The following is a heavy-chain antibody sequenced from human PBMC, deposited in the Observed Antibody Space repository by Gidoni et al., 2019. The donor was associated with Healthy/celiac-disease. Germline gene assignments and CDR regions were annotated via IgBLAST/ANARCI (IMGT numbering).Heavy chain of an antibody. Sequence: QVQLPASGPALVKPSATLSLTCTDSGGSISSYYWSWIRQPPGKGLEWIGSIYYSGSTNYNPSLKSRVTISVDTSKNQFSLKLSSVTAADTAVYYCARRDCSGGSCDFDYWGQGTLVTVSS. V-gene: IGHV4-59*08. CDR2: IYYSGST. CDR3: ARRDCSGGSCDFDY. J-gene: IGHJ4*02. CDR1: GGSISSYY. D-gene: IGHD2-15*01.